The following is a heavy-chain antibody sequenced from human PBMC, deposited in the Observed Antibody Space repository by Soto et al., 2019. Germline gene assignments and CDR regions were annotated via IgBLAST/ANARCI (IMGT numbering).Heavy chain of an antibody. CDR2: ISAYNGNT. J-gene: IGHJ5*02. Sequence: ASVKVSCKASGYTFTSYGISWVRQAPGQGLEWMGWISAYNGNTNYAQKLQGRVTMTTDTSTSTAYMELRSLRSDDTAVYYCARPDCSSTSCYRGGYWFDPWGQGTLVTVSS. D-gene: IGHD2-2*01. V-gene: IGHV1-18*01. CDR1: GYTFTSYG. CDR3: ARPDCSSTSCYRGGYWFDP.